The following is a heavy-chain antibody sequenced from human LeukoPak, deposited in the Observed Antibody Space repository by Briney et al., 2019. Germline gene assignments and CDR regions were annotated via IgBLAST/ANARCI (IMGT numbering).Heavy chain of an antibody. CDR2: IFHGVTT. CDR1: GSSINTPYY. Sequence: SETLSLTCTVSGSSINTPYYWAWIRQPPREGLEWIGNIFHGVTTFYNPSLMNRVAISVDTSKNQFSLKLTSVTAADTAVYYCARDATIAAPLMSWGQGTLVIVSS. CDR3: ARDATIAAPLMS. D-gene: IGHD6-13*01. V-gene: IGHV4-38-2*02. J-gene: IGHJ4*02.